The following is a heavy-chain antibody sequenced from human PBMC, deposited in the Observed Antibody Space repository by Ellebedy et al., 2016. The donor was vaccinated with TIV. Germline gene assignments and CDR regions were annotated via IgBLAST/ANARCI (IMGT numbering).Heavy chain of an antibody. J-gene: IGHJ4*02. V-gene: IGHV3-30*03. CDR1: GFTFSSYG. CDR3: ASHKAFIFDY. Sequence: GESLKISCAASGFTFSSYGMHWVRQAPGKGLEWVAVISYDGNNKYYADSVKGRFTISRDNSKNTLYLQMNSLRAEDTAVYYCASHKAFIFDYWGQGTLVTVSS. D-gene: IGHD3-16*01. CDR2: ISYDGNNK.